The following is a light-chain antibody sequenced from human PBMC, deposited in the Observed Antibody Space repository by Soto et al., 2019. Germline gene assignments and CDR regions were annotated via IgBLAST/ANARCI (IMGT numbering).Light chain of an antibody. CDR3: QQYVSPPLYT. Sequence: DIVLTQSPGTLSLSPGERGTLSCRASQSVSSRYIAWYQQRPGQAPRLLIYGASNRATGIPDRFSGSGSGTDFTLTISRLEPEDLAVYYCQQYVSPPLYTFGQGKKLEIK. CDR2: GAS. V-gene: IGKV3-20*01. CDR1: QSVSSRY. J-gene: IGKJ2*01.